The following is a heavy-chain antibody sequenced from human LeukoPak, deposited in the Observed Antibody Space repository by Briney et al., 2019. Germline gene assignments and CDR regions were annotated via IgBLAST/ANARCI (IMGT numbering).Heavy chain of an antibody. CDR2: IRYDERKK. CDR1: VFTFSTSG. D-gene: IGHD3-22*01. V-gene: IGHV3-30*02. Sequence: GGPLRLSCAASVFTFSTSGMHWVRRAPGKGLEGVEYIRYDERKKYYADALKPRFTVSRHNSKNTVYLNMKSQRPEHRSVYHCAKDRAYCYETSGPDTLADWGQGTLVTVSS. CDR3: AKDRAYCYETSGPDTLAD. J-gene: IGHJ4*02.